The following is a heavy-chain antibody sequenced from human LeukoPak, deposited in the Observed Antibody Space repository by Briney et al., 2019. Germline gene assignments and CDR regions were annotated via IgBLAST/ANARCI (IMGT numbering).Heavy chain of an antibody. CDR3: AKDFRHYDFWSGYPEF. J-gene: IGHJ3*01. Sequence: PGGSLXLSCAASGFTFSSYAMSWVRQAPGKGLEWVSAISGSGGSTYYADSVKGRFTISRDNSKNTLYLQMNSLRAEDTAVYYCAKDFRHYDFWSGYPEFWGQGTMVTVSS. CDR2: ISGSGGST. CDR1: GFTFSSYA. V-gene: IGHV3-23*01. D-gene: IGHD3-3*01.